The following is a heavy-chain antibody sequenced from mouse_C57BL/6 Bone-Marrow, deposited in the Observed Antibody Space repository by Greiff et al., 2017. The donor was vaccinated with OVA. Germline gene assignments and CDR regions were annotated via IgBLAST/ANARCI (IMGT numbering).Heavy chain of an antibody. CDR3: ARDNYGSSYPFDY. CDR1: GFTFSDFY. CDR2: SRNKANDYTT. D-gene: IGHD1-1*01. Sequence: EVQGVESGGGLVQSGRSLRLSCATSGFTFSDFYMEWVRQAPGKGLEWIAASRNKANDYTTEYSASVKGRFIVSRDTSQSILYLQMNALRAEDTAIYYCARDNYGSSYPFDYWGQGTTLTVSS. V-gene: IGHV7-1*01. J-gene: IGHJ2*01.